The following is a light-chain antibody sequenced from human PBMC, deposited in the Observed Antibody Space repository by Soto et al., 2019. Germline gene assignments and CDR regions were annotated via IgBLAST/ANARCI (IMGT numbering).Light chain of an antibody. CDR1: SSDVGAYHS. Sequence: QSALTQPASVSGSPGQSFTISCTGTSSDVGAYHSVSWYQQHPGKAPKLIIFDVSNRPSGVSDRFSGSKSGNTASLTISGLEAEDGADYYCSSFTDTGTVMFGGGTQLTVL. CDR2: DVS. J-gene: IGLJ3*02. V-gene: IGLV2-14*03. CDR3: SSFTDTGTVM.